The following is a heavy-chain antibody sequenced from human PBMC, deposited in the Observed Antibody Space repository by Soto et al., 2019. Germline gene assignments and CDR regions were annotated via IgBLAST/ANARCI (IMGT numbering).Heavy chain of an antibody. V-gene: IGHV3-30*18. D-gene: IGHD2-21*01. CDR2: ISYDGSNK. Sequence: LRLSFAASGXTFSSYGMHWVRQAPGKGLEWVAVISYDGSNKYYADSVKGRFTISRDNSKNTLYLQMNSLRAEDTAVYYCAKGGPIRRPYYYGMDVWGQGTTVTVSS. CDR3: AKGGPIRRPYYYGMDV. J-gene: IGHJ6*02. CDR1: GXTFSSYG.